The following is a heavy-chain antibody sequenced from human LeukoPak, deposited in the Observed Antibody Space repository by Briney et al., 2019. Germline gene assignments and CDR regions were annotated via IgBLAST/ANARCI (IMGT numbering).Heavy chain of an antibody. D-gene: IGHD3-10*01. CDR1: RFTFTTYA. Sequence: GGSLRLSCAASRFTFTTYAVHWVRQAPGKGLEWVALISNDGSKKYYADSVKGRFTISRNNSNNTLYLQMNSLRPEDTAVYYCARADYYTSGTYRYYFDYWGQGTLVTVSS. CDR2: ISNDGSKK. J-gene: IGHJ4*02. V-gene: IGHV3-30-3*01. CDR3: ARADYYTSGTYRYYFDY.